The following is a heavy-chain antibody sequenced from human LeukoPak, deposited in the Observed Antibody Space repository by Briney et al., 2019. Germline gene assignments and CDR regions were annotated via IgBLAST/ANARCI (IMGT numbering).Heavy chain of an antibody. V-gene: IGHV5-51*01. CDR3: ASPYGSGSYSFGMDV. CDR2: IYPGDSDT. D-gene: IGHD3-10*01. CDR1: GYSFTNYW. J-gene: IGHJ6*02. Sequence: GESLKISCKGSGYSFTNYWIGWVRQMPGKGLEWMGIIYPGDSDTRYSPSFQGQVTISADKSISTAYLQWSSLKASDTAMYYCASPYGSGSYSFGMDVWGQGTTVTVSS.